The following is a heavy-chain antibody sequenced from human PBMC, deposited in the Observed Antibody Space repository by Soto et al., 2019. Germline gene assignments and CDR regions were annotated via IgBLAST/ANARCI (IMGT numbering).Heavy chain of an antibody. Sequence: QVQLVQSGAEVKKPGASVKVSCKASGYTFTNYGIAWVRQAPGQGLEWMGWISPYSGKTDYRQNLQGRVTMTADTSXRTAYMELRSLRSDDTAVYYCTRDRLTLTTSLSFDFWGQGTLVTVSS. D-gene: IGHD3-9*01. V-gene: IGHV1-18*01. CDR3: TRDRLTLTTSLSFDF. CDR2: ISPYSGKT. CDR1: GYTFTNYG. J-gene: IGHJ4*02.